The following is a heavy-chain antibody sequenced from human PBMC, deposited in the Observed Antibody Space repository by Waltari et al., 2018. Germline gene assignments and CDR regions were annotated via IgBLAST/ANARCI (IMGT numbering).Heavy chain of an antibody. CDR1: GYTFTSYD. CDR2: MNPNSGNT. Sequence: QVQLVQSGAEVKKPGASVKVSCKASGYTFTSYDLNWVRQATGHGLEWMGWMNPNSGNTGYAQKFQGRVTMTRNTSISTAYMELSSLRSEDTAAYYCARATRNYDFWSGYSINHDYWGQGTLVTVSS. V-gene: IGHV1-8*01. CDR3: ARATRNYDFWSGYSINHDY. J-gene: IGHJ4*02. D-gene: IGHD3-3*01.